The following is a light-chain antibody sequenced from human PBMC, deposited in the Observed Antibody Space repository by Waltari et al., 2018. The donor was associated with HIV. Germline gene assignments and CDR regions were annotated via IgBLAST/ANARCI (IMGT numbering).Light chain of an antibody. CDR2: EVN. J-gene: IGLJ2*01. CDR1: NSDIANSEY. V-gene: IGLV2-8*01. CDR3: SSSAGTNDFFVL. Sequence: QSALTPPPSASGPPGQSVTLSSSGTNSDIANSEYVAWYQQHPGKPPKLIISEVNNRPSGVPNRFSGSKSGNPASLTVSGLQAEDEADYYCSSSAGTNDFFVLFGGGTKLTVL.